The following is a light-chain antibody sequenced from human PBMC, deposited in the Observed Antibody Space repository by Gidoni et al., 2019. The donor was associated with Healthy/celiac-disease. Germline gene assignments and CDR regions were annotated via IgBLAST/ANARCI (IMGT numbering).Light chain of an antibody. CDR1: QSVSSSY. J-gene: IGKJ4*01. Sequence: EIVLTQSPGTLSLSPGERATLSCRSSQSVSSSYLAWYQQKPGQAPRLLIYGASSRATGIPDRFSGSWSVTDFTLTIRRLEPEDFAVYYCPQYGSSPPQLTFGGGTKVEIK. CDR2: GAS. CDR3: PQYGSSPPQLT. V-gene: IGKV3-20*01.